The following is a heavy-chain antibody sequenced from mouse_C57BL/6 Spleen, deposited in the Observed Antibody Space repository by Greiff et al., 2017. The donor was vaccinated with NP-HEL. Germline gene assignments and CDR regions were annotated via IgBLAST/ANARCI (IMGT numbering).Heavy chain of an antibody. CDR2: IFPGSGST. Sequence: VQLQQSGPELVKPGASVKISCKASGYTFTDYYINWVKQRPGQGLEWIGWIFPGSGSTYYNEKFKGKATLTVDKSSSTAYMLLSSLTSEDSAVYFCARKSLYYGSSNYFDYWGQGTTLTVSS. V-gene: IGHV1-75*01. CDR1: GYTFTDYY. CDR3: ARKSLYYGSSNYFDY. D-gene: IGHD1-1*01. J-gene: IGHJ2*01.